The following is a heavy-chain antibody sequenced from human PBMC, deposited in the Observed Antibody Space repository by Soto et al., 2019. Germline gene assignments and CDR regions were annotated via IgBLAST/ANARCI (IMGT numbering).Heavy chain of an antibody. D-gene: IGHD6-19*01. J-gene: IGHJ4*02. V-gene: IGHV3-30-3*01. Sequence: QVQLVESGGGVVQPGRSLRLSCAASGFTFSSYAMHWVRQAPGKGLEWVAVISYDGSNKYYADSVKGRFTISRDNSKNTLYLQMNSLRAEDTAVYYCAPALIAVAGLLFDYWGQGTLVTVSS. CDR3: APALIAVAGLLFDY. CDR2: ISYDGSNK. CDR1: GFTFSSYA.